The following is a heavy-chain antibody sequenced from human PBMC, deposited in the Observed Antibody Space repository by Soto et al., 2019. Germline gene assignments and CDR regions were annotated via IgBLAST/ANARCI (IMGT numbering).Heavy chain of an antibody. V-gene: IGHV3-21*01. D-gene: IGHD2-21*02. Sequence: EVQLVESGGGLVKPGGSLRLSCAASGFTFSSYSMNWVRQAPGKGLEWVSSISSSSSYIYYADSVKGRFTISRDNATNTLYLQMNSLIAEDTAVYYYARLSAISPSGYYYYMDVWGKGTTVTVSS. CDR2: ISSSSSYI. CDR3: ARLSAISPSGYYYYMDV. J-gene: IGHJ6*03. CDR1: GFTFSSYS.